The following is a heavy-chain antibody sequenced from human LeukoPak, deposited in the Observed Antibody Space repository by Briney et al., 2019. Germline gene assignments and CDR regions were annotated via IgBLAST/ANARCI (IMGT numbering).Heavy chain of an antibody. V-gene: IGHV4-30-2*01. CDR3: ARDQDGEFDY. Sequence: SQTLSLTCAVSGGSISSGSYSWSWIRQLPGKGLEWIGYIYPRGSTYYNPSLKSRVILSLDKSANEFSLNLSSVTAADTAVYYCARDQDGEFDYWGQGTLVTVSS. CDR1: GGSISSGSYS. D-gene: IGHD3-10*01. J-gene: IGHJ4*02. CDR2: IYPRGST.